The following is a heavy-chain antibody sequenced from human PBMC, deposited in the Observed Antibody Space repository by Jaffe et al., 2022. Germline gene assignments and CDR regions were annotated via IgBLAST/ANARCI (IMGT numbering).Heavy chain of an antibody. V-gene: IGHV5-51*01. Sequence: EVQLVQSGAEVKKPGESLKISCKGSGYSFTSYWIGWVRQMPGKGLEWMGIIYPGDSDTRYSPSFQGQVTISADKSISTAYLQWSSLKASDTAMYYCARQSKKHKIVVPAATDAFDIWGQGTMVTVSS. J-gene: IGHJ3*02. D-gene: IGHD2-2*01. CDR3: ARQSKKHKIVVPAATDAFDI. CDR1: GYSFTSYW. CDR2: IYPGDSDT.